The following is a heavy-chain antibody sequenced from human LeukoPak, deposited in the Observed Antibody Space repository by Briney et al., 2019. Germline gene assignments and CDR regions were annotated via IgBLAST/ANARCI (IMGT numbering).Heavy chain of an antibody. CDR3: AKRVTQFGGEFAPFDY. D-gene: IGHD3-16*01. CDR1: GFTVTHNY. V-gene: IGHV3-66*01. J-gene: IGHJ4*02. CDR2: IYSTGTT. Sequence: GGSLRLSCAVSGFTVTHNYVSWVRQAPGKGREWVSVIYSTGTTKYAASVHGRFTISRDDYKNTVSLQMDSLRVEDTAVYYWAKRVTQFGGEFAPFDYWGQGTQVAVSS.